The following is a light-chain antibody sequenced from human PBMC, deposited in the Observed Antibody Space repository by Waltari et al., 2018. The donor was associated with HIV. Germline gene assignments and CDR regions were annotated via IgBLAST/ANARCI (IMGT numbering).Light chain of an antibody. CDR1: PSVLYSSNNKKY. CDR3: QQYYSTPRT. Sequence: DIVMTPSPDSLTVALGERATLNCKSSPSVLYSSNNKKYLAWYQQKPGQPPKLLIYWASTRESGVPDRFSGSGSGTDFTLTSSSLQAEDVAVYYCQQYYSTPRTFGQGTKVEIK. J-gene: IGKJ1*01. CDR2: WAS. V-gene: IGKV4-1*01.